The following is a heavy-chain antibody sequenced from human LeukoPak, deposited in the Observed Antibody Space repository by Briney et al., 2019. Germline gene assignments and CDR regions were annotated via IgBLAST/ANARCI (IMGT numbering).Heavy chain of an antibody. Sequence: GRSLRLSCAASGFTFSSYAMHWVRQAPGKGLEWVAVISYDGSNKYYADSVKGRFTISRDNSNNRVYLQMDSLRPEDTALYYCAKERVVVVVPSFDFYYGMDVWGQGTTVTVSS. CDR1: GFTFSSYA. CDR2: ISYDGSNK. CDR3: AKERVVVVVPSFDFYYGMDV. J-gene: IGHJ6*02. V-gene: IGHV3-30-3*01. D-gene: IGHD2-21*01.